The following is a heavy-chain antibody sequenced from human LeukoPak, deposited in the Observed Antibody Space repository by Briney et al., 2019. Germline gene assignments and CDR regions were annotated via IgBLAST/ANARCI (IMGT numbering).Heavy chain of an antibody. V-gene: IGHV3-23*01. CDR2: IEYSETST. CDR3: ARNSGWYGIS. Sequence: GGSLRLSCTVSGFTLSSYEMSWIRQAPGKGLEWVSSIEYSETSTHYADAVKGRFTISRANSKNTLCLQLNSLSDEDTAVYFCARNSGWYGISWGQGTLVTVSS. CDR1: GFTLSSYE. D-gene: IGHD6-19*01. J-gene: IGHJ4*02.